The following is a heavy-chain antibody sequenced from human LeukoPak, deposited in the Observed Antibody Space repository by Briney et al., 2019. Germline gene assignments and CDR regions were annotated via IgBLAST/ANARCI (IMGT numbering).Heavy chain of an antibody. CDR3: AELGITMIGGV. CDR2: ISSSGSTI. Sequence: GGSLRLSCAASGFTFSSYERNWVRQAPWKGLEGVSYISSSGSTIYYADSVKGRFTISRDNAKNSLYLQMNSLRAEDTAVYYCAELGITMIGGVWGKGTTVTISS. J-gene: IGHJ6*04. D-gene: IGHD3-10*02. V-gene: IGHV3-48*03. CDR1: GFTFSSYE.